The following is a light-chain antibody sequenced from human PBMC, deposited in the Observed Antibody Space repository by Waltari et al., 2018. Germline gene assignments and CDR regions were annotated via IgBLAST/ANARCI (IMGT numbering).Light chain of an antibody. V-gene: IGKV3-20*01. Sequence: IVLTQSPGTLSLSPGETATLSCRASQSLTKYYLAWYQQKPGKAPRLLIYGASRRAAGIPERFSGSGSGTDFTLTISRLEPEDFAMYYCQQYGSSIMYTFGQGTKLEIK. J-gene: IGKJ2*01. CDR3: QQYGSSIMYT. CDR2: GAS. CDR1: QSLTKYY.